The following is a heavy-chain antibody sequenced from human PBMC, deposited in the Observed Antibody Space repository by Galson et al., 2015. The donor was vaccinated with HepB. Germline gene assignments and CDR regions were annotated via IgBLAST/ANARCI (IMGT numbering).Heavy chain of an antibody. CDR3: ASLPTYGSPYYYYGKDA. D-gene: IGHD4-17*01. CDR2: ISRSGNKT. V-gene: IGHV3-21*06. J-gene: IGHJ6*02. CDR1: GFRVSNYV. Sequence: SLRLSCAGSGFRVSNYVMNWVRQAPGKGLEWVAHISRSGNKTYYAESVRGRFTISRDSAQNSLHLQMDSLRADDTAVYFCASLPTYGSPYYYYGKDAWGQGTAVIVS.